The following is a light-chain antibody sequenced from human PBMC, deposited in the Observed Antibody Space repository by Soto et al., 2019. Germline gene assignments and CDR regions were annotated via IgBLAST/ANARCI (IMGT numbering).Light chain of an antibody. V-gene: IGKV3-11*01. Sequence: EIVLTQSPATLSSSPGETATLSCRASQYVGSRLAWYQHKPGQAPRLLIYYMSKRATGIPARFSGSGSGTDFTLTISSLAPDDFAIYYCQQRHTCPRTLGQGPKV. J-gene: IGKJ1*01. CDR2: YMS. CDR3: QQRHTCPRT. CDR1: QYVGSR.